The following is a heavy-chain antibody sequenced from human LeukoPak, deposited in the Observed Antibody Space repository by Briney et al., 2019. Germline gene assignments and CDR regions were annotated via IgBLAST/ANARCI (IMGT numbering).Heavy chain of an antibody. J-gene: IGHJ4*02. D-gene: IGHD3-10*01. Sequence: GGSLRLSCAASGFTFSSCSMNWVRQAPGKGLEWVSCIISSSRYIYYADSVKGRFTISRDNAKNSLYLQMNSLRAEDTAVYYCAREIDGSGSYCDYWGQGTLVTVSS. V-gene: IGHV3-21*04. CDR1: GFTFSSCS. CDR2: IISSSRYI. CDR3: AREIDGSGSYCDY.